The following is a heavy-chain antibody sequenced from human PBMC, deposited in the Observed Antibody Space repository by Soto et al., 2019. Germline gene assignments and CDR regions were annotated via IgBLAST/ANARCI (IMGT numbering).Heavy chain of an antibody. J-gene: IGHJ6*02. Sequence: GESLKISCKGSGYSFTSYWIGWVRQMPGKGLEWMGIIYPGDSDTRYSPSFQGQVTISADKSISTAYLQWSSLKASDTAMYYCAGGGVRGVITRTRDYYGMDVWGQGTTVTVS. CDR1: GYSFTSYW. CDR2: IYPGDSDT. D-gene: IGHD3-10*01. CDR3: AGGGVRGVITRTRDYYGMDV. V-gene: IGHV5-51*01.